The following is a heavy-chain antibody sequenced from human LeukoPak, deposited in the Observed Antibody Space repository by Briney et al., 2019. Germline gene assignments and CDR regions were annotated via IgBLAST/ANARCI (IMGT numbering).Heavy chain of an antibody. Sequence: GGSLGLSRAASGSTFSTAWISWGSQAPGKGLEWVGRIKSKTDGGTTDYAAPVKGRFTISRDDSKNTLYLQMNSLKTEDTAVYYCTRSLGNYWGQGTLVTVSS. CDR1: GSTFSTAW. CDR2: IKSKTDGGTT. CDR3: TRSLGNY. J-gene: IGHJ4*02. D-gene: IGHD6-6*01. V-gene: IGHV3-15*01.